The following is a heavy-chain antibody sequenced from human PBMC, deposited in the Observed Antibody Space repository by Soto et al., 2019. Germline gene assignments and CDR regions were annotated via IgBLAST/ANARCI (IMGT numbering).Heavy chain of an antibody. CDR3: THRSSLTLFDTSGYIFDP. CDR2: IYWNDDR. D-gene: IGHD3-22*01. Sequence: SGPTLVNPTQTLTLTCPFSCLLLTTPGEGVAWIRQSPGQALEWLALIYWNDDRRYSPSLKRSLTVTRDTSKDQVVLTLTNMDPVNSGTYFCTHRSSLTLFDTSGYIFDPWGQGTPVTVSS. V-gene: IGHV2-5*01. J-gene: IGHJ5*02. CDR1: CLLLTTPGEG.